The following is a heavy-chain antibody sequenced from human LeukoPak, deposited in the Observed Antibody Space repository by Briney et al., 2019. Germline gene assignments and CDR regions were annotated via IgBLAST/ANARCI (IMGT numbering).Heavy chain of an antibody. V-gene: IGHV4-34*01. J-gene: IGHJ4*02. CDR2: INHSGST. D-gene: IGHD3-10*01. Sequence: SETLSLTCAVYGGSFSGYYWSWIRQPPGKGLEWIGEINHSGSTNYNPSLKSRVTISVDTSKNQFSLKLSSMTAADTAVYYCARAGVLKTYYYGSGSYPDYWGQGTLVTVSS. CDR1: GGSFSGYY. CDR3: ARAGVLKTYYYGSGSYPDY.